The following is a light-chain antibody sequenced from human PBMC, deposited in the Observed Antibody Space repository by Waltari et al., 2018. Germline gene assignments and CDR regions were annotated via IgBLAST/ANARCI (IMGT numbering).Light chain of an antibody. CDR3: CSYAGSYTFGV. CDR2: DVS. CDR1: SSAVGGYNY. J-gene: IGLJ2*01. V-gene: IGLV2-11*01. Sequence: QSALTQPRSVSGSPGQSVTIPCTGTSSAVGGYNYVSWYQQHPGKAPKLMIYDVSKRPSGVPDRFSGSKSGNTASLTISGLQAEDEADYYCCSYAGSYTFGVFGGGTKLTVL.